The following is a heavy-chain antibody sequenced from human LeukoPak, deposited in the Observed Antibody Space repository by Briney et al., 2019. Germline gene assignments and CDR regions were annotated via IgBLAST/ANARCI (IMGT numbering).Heavy chain of an antibody. Sequence: ASVKVSCKASGYTLTSYGITWVRQAPGQGPEWMGWISGYNGITNYAQKLQGRVTMTTDTSTSTAYMELRSLTSDDTAVYYCARGPHSGNPGGMDVWGQGTTVTVSS. J-gene: IGHJ6*02. CDR1: GYTLTSYG. V-gene: IGHV1-18*01. CDR3: ARGPHSGNPGGMDV. D-gene: IGHD1-26*01. CDR2: ISGYNGIT.